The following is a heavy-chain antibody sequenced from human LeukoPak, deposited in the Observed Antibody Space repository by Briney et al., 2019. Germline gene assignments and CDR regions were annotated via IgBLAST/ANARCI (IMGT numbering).Heavy chain of an antibody. CDR1: GGSISSYY. Sequence: SETLSLTCTVSGGSISSYYWSWIRQPPGKGLEGSGYIYYSGSTNYNPSLKSRVTISVDTSKNQFSLKLSSVTAADTAVYYCARSTGGVLGYCSSTSCYPRRIFDYWGQGTLVTVSS. CDR3: ARSTGGVLGYCSSTSCYPRRIFDY. V-gene: IGHV4-59*01. D-gene: IGHD2-2*01. CDR2: IYYSGST. J-gene: IGHJ4*02.